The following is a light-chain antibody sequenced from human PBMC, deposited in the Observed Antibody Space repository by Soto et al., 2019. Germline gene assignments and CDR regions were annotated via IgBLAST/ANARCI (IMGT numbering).Light chain of an antibody. CDR1: QSVSSN. Sequence: EIVMTQSPATLSVSPGERATLSCRASQSVSSNLAWYQQKPGLAPRLLIYGASTRAAGIPARFSGSGSGTEFTLTISSLQSEDFAVYYCQQYNNWPPVYTFGKGTKLEI. CDR3: QQYNNWPPVYT. V-gene: IGKV3-15*01. J-gene: IGKJ2*01. CDR2: GAS.